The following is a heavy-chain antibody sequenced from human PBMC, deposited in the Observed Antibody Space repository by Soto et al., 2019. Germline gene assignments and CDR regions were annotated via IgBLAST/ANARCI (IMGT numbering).Heavy chain of an antibody. D-gene: IGHD3-3*01. CDR2: IVPIDGST. CDR3: ARSFTKSRQGGVAFDY. J-gene: IGHJ4*02. V-gene: IGHV1-69*01. Sequence: QVQLVQSGAEVKKPGSSVKVSCTTSEGTISSFGMNWVRQAPGQGLEWMGGIVPIDGSTKSAEKFQGRVTITADASTSTVYMDLSRLRSEDTAVYYCARSFTKSRQGGVAFDYWGQATLLTVSP. CDR1: EGTISSFG.